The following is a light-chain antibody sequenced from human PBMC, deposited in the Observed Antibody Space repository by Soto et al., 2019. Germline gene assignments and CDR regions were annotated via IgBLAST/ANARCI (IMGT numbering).Light chain of an antibody. CDR2: KAS. CDR3: QQYTSYPWT. Sequence: DIQMTQSPSTLSASVGDRVTITCRASQSISSWLAWYQQKPGKAPKLLIYKASSLDSGVPSRFSGSGSGTEFTLTISSLQPDDFATYYCQQYTSYPWTFGQGTKVEIK. J-gene: IGKJ1*01. CDR1: QSISSW. V-gene: IGKV1-5*03.